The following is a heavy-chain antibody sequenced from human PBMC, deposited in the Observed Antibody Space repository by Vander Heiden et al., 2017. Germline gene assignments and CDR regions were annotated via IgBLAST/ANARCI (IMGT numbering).Heavy chain of an antibody. J-gene: IGHJ4*02. CDR3: AKDLGYCSTTSCYFDY. CDR2: ISGSGGNT. CDR1: GFTFSRYA. V-gene: IGHV3-23*01. Sequence: EVQLLESGGGLVQPGGSLRLSCAASGFTFSRYAMSWVRQAPGKGLEWVSAISGSGGNTYYADSVKGRFTISRDNSKNTLYLQMNSLRAEDTAVYFCAKDLGYCSTTSCYFDYWDQGTLVTVSS. D-gene: IGHD2-2*01.